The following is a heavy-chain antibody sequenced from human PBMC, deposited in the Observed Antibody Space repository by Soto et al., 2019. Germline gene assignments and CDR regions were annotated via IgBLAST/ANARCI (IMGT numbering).Heavy chain of an antibody. CDR3: ARGVATIVP. CDR1: GDSISSYY. D-gene: IGHD5-12*01. CDR2: IYYSGST. J-gene: IGHJ5*02. V-gene: IGHV4-59*01. Sequence: QVQLQESGPRLVKPSETLSLTCSVSGDSISSYYWSWIRQPPGKGLEWIGYIYYSGSTNYNPSFKSRVTISVDTPKNQFSLKLTSVTAADTAVYYCARGVATIVPWGQGTLVTVSS.